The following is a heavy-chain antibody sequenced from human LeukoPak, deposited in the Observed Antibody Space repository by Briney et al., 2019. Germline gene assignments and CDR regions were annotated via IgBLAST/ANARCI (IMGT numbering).Heavy chain of an antibody. CDR1: GATFSSYA. J-gene: IGHJ5*02. CDR3: ARAWDFDIVVVPWFDP. CDR2: IIPIFGTA. D-gene: IGHD2-2*01. V-gene: IGHV1-69*01. Sequence: ASVKLSCKASGATFSSYAISWVRQAPGQGLEWMGGIIPIFGTANYAQKFQGRVTITADESTSAAYMELSSLRSEDTAVYYCARAWDFDIVVVPWFDPWGQGTLVTVSS.